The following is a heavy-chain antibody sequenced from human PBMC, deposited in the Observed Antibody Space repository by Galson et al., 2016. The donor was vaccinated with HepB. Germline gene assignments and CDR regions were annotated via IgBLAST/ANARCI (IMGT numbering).Heavy chain of an antibody. CDR3: ARWSGFRHVTWLDP. CDR2: ISDYNGKR. CDR1: GYTFNSYG. D-gene: IGHD3-3*01. J-gene: IGHJ5*02. V-gene: IGHV1-18*04. Sequence: QSGAEVKKPGESLKISCKASGYTFNSYGISWVRQAPGQGLEWMGWISDYNGKRNYAQNLQDRVTMTTDASTSTAYMELRSLRSDDTAVYYCARWSGFRHVTWLDPWGQGTLVTVSS.